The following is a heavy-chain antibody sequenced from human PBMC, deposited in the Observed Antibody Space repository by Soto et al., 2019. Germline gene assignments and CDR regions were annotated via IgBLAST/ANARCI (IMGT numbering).Heavy chain of an antibody. CDR1: VGRESSSRAA. CDR3: AREGSVVVPRAHYYSYMDV. Sequence: SRTGASCVGRESSSRAASYYNKKNTSRGLEWLGRTYYRSKWYNDYAVSVKSRITINPDTSKNQFSLQLNSVTPEDTAVYYCAREGSVVVPRAHYYSYMDVSGKGTTVTVSS. J-gene: IGHJ6*03. D-gene: IGHD2-2*01. V-gene: IGHV6-1*01. CDR2: TYYRSKWYN.